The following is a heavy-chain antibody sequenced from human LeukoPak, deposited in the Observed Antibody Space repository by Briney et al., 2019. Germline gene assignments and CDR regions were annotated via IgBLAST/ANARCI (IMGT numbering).Heavy chain of an antibody. J-gene: IGHJ4*02. CDR3: AKGYN. D-gene: IGHD1-14*01. Sequence: GGSLTLSCAASGFTFSIHTMNWVRQAPGKGLECVSSISGSGGTTYYADSLKSQFTISRDNSKNTLYLQMNSLRAEETDVYYCAKGYNWGQGTLVTVSS. CDR1: GFTFSIHT. CDR2: ISGSGGTT. V-gene: IGHV3-23*01.